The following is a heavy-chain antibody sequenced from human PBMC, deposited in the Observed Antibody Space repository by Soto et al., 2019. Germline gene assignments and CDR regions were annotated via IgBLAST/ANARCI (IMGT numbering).Heavy chain of an antibody. Sequence: GGSLRLSCAASGFTFSSYAMSWVRQAPGKGLEWVSAISGSGGSTYYADSVKGRFTISRDNSKNTLYLQMNSLRAEDTAVYYCANLHTIFGVVTNYWGQGTLVTVSS. CDR1: GFTFSSYA. V-gene: IGHV3-23*01. J-gene: IGHJ4*02. D-gene: IGHD3-3*01. CDR2: ISGSGGST. CDR3: ANLHTIFGVVTNY.